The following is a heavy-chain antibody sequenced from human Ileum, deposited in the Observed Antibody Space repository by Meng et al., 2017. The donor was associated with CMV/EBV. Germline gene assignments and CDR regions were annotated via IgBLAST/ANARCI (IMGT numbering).Heavy chain of an antibody. V-gene: IGHV4-34*01. CDR2: INHFGST. J-gene: IGHJ4*02. D-gene: IGHD3-3*01. CDR1: GGSFTSYY. CDR3: ARRFLATGRDYFDH. Sequence: SETLSLTCTLYGGSFTSYYWSWIRQPPGKGLEWIGEINHFGSTNYNPSLESRVTISVDTSKNQFSLKLNSVTAADTAVYYCARRFLATGRDYFDHWGQGALVTVSS.